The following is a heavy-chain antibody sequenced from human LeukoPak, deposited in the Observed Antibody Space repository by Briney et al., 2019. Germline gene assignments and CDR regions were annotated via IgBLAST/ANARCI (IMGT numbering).Heavy chain of an antibody. V-gene: IGHV3-30*03. CDR1: GFTFSSYG. CDR3: ATLRLGESYFDY. Sequence: GGSLRLSCAASGFTFSSYGMHWVRQAPGKGLEGVAVISYDGSNKYYADSVKGRFTISRDNSKNTLYLQMNSLRAEDTAVYYCATLRLGESYFDYWGQGTLVTVSS. J-gene: IGHJ4*02. CDR2: ISYDGSNK. D-gene: IGHD3-16*01.